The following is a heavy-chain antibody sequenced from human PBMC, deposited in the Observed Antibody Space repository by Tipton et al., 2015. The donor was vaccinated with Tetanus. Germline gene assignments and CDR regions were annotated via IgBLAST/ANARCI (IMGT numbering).Heavy chain of an antibody. CDR1: GGSISTRNYF. Sequence: TLSLTCTVSGGSISTRNYFWGWIRQAPGKGLEWIGNIYYSGRTYYNPSLNSRVKISLDTSMNKVSLTLTSVTAADTALYYCARGVPYSTTMGSDWFDPWGQGTLVTVSS. CDR3: ARGVPYSTTMGSDWFDP. V-gene: IGHV4-39*02. CDR2: IYYSGRT. D-gene: IGHD2-2*01. J-gene: IGHJ5*02.